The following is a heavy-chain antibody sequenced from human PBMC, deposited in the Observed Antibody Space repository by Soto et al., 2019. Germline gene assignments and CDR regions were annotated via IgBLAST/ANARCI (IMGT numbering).Heavy chain of an antibody. J-gene: IGHJ6*02. CDR2: MSGDGRT. CDR3: ARDGIVGATTPYYYYGMDV. D-gene: IGHD1-26*01. Sequence: PGGSLRLSCVGSGFTFSDSVMAWVRQAPGKGLEWLSVMSGDGRTRYALSVTGRFTISRDNAKNSLYLQMNSLRAEDTAVYYCARDGIVGATTPYYYYGMDVWGQGTTVTVSS. V-gene: IGHV3-23*01. CDR1: GFTFSDSV.